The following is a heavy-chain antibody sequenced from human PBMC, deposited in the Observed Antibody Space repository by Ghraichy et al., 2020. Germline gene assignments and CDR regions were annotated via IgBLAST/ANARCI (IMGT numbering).Heavy chain of an antibody. CDR3: SRGANWRPTFDL. J-gene: IGHJ5*02. CDR2: VYSDGST. Sequence: SETLSLTFLLSLFSLPSSSSLFFLPSPSLSLDGIGYVYSDGSTDYNPSLKSRASISVDTSMNQFSLQLTSMTDTDTAIYYCSRGANWRPTFDLWGLGTLVTVSS. CDR1: LFSLPSSS. V-gene: IGHV4-4*08. D-gene: IGHD3-16*01.